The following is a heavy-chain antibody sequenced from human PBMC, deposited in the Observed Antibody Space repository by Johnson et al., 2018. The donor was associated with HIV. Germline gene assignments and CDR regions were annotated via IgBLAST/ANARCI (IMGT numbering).Heavy chain of an antibody. CDR3: ARAIVVDDDAFDI. J-gene: IGHJ3*02. Sequence: QVQLVESGGGVVQPGRSLRLSCAASGFTFSSYVMHWVRQAPGKGLEWVALISYDGSNKYYADSVKGRFTISRDNSKNTLYLQMNSLRAEDTAVFYCARAIVVDDDAFDIWGQGTMVTVPS. CDR2: ISYDGSNK. V-gene: IGHV3-30*04. D-gene: IGHD3-22*01. CDR1: GFTFSSYV.